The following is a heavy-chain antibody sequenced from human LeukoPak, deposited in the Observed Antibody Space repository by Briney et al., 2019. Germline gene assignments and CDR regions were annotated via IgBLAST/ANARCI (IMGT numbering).Heavy chain of an antibody. V-gene: IGHV4-39*07. CDR1: GGSISSSSYY. J-gene: IGHJ2*01. CDR3: AREPEYGGNLYWYFDL. D-gene: IGHD4-23*01. Sequence: SETLSLTCTVSGGSISSSSYYWGWIRQPPGKGLEWIGSIYYSGSTYYNPSLKSRVTISVDTSKNQFSLKLSSVTAADTAVYYCAREPEYGGNLYWYFDLWGRGTLVTVSS. CDR2: IYYSGST.